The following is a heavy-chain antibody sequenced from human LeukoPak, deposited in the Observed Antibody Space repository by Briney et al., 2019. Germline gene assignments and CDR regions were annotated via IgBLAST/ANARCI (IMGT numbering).Heavy chain of an antibody. CDR3: ARGRYVWGSYRSYYFDY. D-gene: IGHD3-16*02. CDR1: GGSVSSCCYY. Sequence: PSETLSLTCTVSGGSVSSCCYYWSWIRQPPGKGLEWIGEINHSGSTNYNPSLKSRVTISVDTSKNQFSLKLSSVTAADTAVYYCARGRYVWGSYRSYYFDYWGQGTLVTVSS. V-gene: IGHV4-39*07. CDR2: INHSGST. J-gene: IGHJ4*02.